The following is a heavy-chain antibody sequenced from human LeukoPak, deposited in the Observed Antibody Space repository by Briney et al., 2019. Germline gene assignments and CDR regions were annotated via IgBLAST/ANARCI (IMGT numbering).Heavy chain of an antibody. CDR3: ARGPSQYYDILTGYPDWYFDL. CDR1: GFTFSSYT. Sequence: GGSLRLSCAASGFTFSSYTMNWVRQAPGKGLEWVSSIRNSGTYTYYADSVKGRFTISRDNAKNPLYLQMNSLRAEDTAVYYCARGPSQYYDILTGYPDWYFDLWGRGTLVTVSS. CDR2: IRNSGTYT. D-gene: IGHD3-9*01. J-gene: IGHJ2*01. V-gene: IGHV3-21*01.